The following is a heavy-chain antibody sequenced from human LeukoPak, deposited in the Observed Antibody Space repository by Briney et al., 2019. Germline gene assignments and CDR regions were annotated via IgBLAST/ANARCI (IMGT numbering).Heavy chain of an antibody. V-gene: IGHV3-23*01. J-gene: IGHJ4*02. CDR1: GFTFSSNP. Sequence: GGSRRLSLAASGFTFSSNPRSWVGQAQGKGLEGVSAISGSGGSTYYADSVKGRFTISRDNSKNTLYLQMNSLRAEDTAVYYCAKDQEAVAGPVDYWGQGTLVTVSS. CDR2: ISGSGGST. D-gene: IGHD6-19*01. CDR3: AKDQEAVAGPVDY.